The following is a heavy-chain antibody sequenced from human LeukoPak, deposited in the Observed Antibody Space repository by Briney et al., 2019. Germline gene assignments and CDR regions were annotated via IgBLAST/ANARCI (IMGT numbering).Heavy chain of an antibody. V-gene: IGHV3-30*02. CDR1: GFTFSSYG. CDR3: ARSAYRGGVYYYYYYMDV. Sequence: PGGSLRLSCAASGFTFSSYGMHWVRQAPGKGLEWVAFIRYDGSNKYYADFVKGRFTISRDNAKNSLYLQMNSLRAEDTAVYYCARSAYRGGVYYYYYYMDVWGKGTTVAVSS. J-gene: IGHJ6*03. D-gene: IGHD3-16*01. CDR2: IRYDGSNK.